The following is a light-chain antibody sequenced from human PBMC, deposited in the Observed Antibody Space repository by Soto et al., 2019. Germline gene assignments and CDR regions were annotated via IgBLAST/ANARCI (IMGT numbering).Light chain of an antibody. Sequence: QSALTQPASVSGSPGQSITISCTGTSSDVGSSNLVSWYQHPPDKAPKVIIYEVSNRPSGVSDRFSGSKSGNTAYLTISGLQAEDEADYHCFSFVGHSLSVVFGGGTKVTVL. J-gene: IGLJ2*01. CDR3: FSFVGHSLSVV. V-gene: IGLV2-23*02. CDR1: SSDVGSSNL. CDR2: EVS.